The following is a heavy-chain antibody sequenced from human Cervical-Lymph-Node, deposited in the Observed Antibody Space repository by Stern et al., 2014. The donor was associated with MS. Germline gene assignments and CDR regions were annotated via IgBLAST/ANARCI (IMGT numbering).Heavy chain of an antibody. V-gene: IGHV7-4-1*02. D-gene: IGHD2-21*01. CDR1: GYTFTDYA. CDR3: ARDYASLDWRGQYYFDY. J-gene: IGHJ4*02. CDR2: INTNTVPP. Sequence: QVQLVQSGSELKKPGASVKVSCMTSGYTFTDYALNWVRQAPGQGLEWMGWINTNTVPPTYAQGFTGRCVFSLDTSGNTEYLQISSIKAEDTALYFCARDYASLDWRGQYYFDYWGQGTLVTVSS.